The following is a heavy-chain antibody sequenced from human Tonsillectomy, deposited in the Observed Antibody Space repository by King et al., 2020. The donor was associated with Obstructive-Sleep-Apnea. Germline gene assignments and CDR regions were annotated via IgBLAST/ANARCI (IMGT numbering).Heavy chain of an antibody. Sequence: QLQESGPGLVKPSQTLSLTCTVSGGSISSGGYYWSWIRQHPGKGLEWIGYIYYSGSTYYNPSLKSRVTISVDTFKNQFSLKLSSVTAADTAVYYCAREADYYDSSDYYFRGMDVWGQGTTVTVSS. J-gene: IGHJ6*02. CDR1: GGSISSGGYY. CDR2: IYYSGST. V-gene: IGHV4-31*03. CDR3: AREADYYDSSDYYFRGMDV. D-gene: IGHD3-22*01.